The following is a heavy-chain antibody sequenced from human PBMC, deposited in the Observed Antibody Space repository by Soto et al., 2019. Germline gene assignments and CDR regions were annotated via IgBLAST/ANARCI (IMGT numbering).Heavy chain of an antibody. V-gene: IGHV1-18*04. CDR2: ISAYNGNT. CDR1: GYTFTSYG. Sequence: QVQLVQSGAEVKKPGASVKVSCKASGYTFTSYGISWVRQAPGQGLEWMGWISAYNGNTNYAQKLQGRVTMTTDTTTSTAYMELRSLRSDDTAVYYCAREKRRGYSYGYVHWFDPWGQGTLVTVSS. D-gene: IGHD5-18*01. J-gene: IGHJ5*02. CDR3: AREKRRGYSYGYVHWFDP.